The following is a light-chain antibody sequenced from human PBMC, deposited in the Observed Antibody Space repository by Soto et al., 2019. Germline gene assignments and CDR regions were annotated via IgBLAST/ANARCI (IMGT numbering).Light chain of an antibody. CDR3: AAWDDSLTGSWV. J-gene: IGLJ3*02. V-gene: IGLV1-44*01. Sequence: QSVLTQPPSASGTPGQRVTISCSGSSSNIGNNPVNWYQQLPGTAPKLLIYSNSHRPSGVPDRFSSSKSGTSASLAISGLQSEDEADYYCAAWDDSLTGSWVFGGGTQLTVL. CDR2: SNS. CDR1: SSNIGNNP.